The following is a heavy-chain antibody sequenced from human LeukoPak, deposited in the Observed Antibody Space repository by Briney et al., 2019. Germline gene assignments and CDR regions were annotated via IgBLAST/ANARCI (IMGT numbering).Heavy chain of an antibody. CDR1: GFTVSSNY. Sequence: PGGSLRLSCAASGFTVSSNYMSWVRQAPGKGLEWVSVIYSGGSTYYADSVKGRFTISRDNSKNTLYLQMNSLRAEDTAVYYCAIDSDYYGMDVWGQGTTVTVSS. V-gene: IGHV3-66*01. CDR2: IYSGGST. CDR3: AIDSDYYGMDV. D-gene: IGHD3-10*01. J-gene: IGHJ6*02.